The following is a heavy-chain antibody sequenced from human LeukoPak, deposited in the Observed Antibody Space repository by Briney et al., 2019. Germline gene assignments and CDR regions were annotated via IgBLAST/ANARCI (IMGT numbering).Heavy chain of an antibody. V-gene: IGHV1-18*01. CDR3: AKSPSYNWNIGDY. CDR1: GYTFTSYS. Sequence: ASVKVSCKASGYTFTSYSITWVRQAPGQGLEWMGWISAYNGHTNYAQKFQGRVAMTTDTSTSTVYMELRSLRAEDTAVYYCAKSPSYNWNIGDYWGQGTLVTVSS. D-gene: IGHD1/OR15-1a*01. CDR2: ISAYNGHT. J-gene: IGHJ4*02.